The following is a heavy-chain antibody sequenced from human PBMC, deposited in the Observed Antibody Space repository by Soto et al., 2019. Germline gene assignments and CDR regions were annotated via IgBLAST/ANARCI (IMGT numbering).Heavy chain of an antibody. J-gene: IGHJ5*02. CDR2: ITFSSLYI. D-gene: IGHD3-10*01. CDR3: ARSGDVAVGWVDP. Sequence: EVQLVESGGGLVKPGQSLRLSCIASGFNFSAYGMSWVRQAPGKGLEWVSSITFSSLYIYYAESVRGRFVISRDDSKNSLFLQMDSLKTEDTAFYYCARSGDVAVGWVDPWGQGTQVTVSS. V-gene: IGHV3-21*02. CDR1: GFNFSAYG.